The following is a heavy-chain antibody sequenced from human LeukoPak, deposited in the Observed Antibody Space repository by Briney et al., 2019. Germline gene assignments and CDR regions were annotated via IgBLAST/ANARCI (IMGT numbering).Heavy chain of an antibody. CDR2: IKSKTDGGTT. D-gene: IGHD3-22*01. CDR3: TTSYYYDSSGYYWDGY. V-gene: IGHV3-15*01. J-gene: IGHJ4*02. Sequence: GGSLRLSCAASGFTFSNAWMSWVRQAPGKGLEWVGRIKSKTDGGTTDYAAPVKGRFTIPRDDSKNTLYLQMNSLKTEDTAVYYCTTSYYYDSSGYYWDGYWGQGTLVTVSS. CDR1: GFTFSNAW.